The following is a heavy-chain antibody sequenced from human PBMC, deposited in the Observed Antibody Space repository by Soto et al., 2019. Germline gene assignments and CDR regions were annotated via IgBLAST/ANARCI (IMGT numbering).Heavy chain of an antibody. CDR3: AREGGESLLDY. CDR1: GFTFSSCW. J-gene: IGHJ4*02. Sequence: EVQLVESGGGLVQPGGSLRLSCAASGFTFSSCWMTWVRQAPGKGLEWVAHIKPDGSEIAYVDSVKGRFTISRDNAKNSLYLDMNSLRAEDTAVYYCAREGGESLLDYWGLGTLVTVSS. D-gene: IGHD1-26*01. CDR2: IKPDGSEI. V-gene: IGHV3-7*04.